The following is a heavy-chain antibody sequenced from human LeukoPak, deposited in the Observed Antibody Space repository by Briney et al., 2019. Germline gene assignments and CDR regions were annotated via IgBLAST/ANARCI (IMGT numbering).Heavy chain of an antibody. CDR2: INAGNGNT. V-gene: IGHV1-3*01. Sequence: GASVKVSCKASGYTFTSYAMHWVRQAPGQRLEWMGWINAGNGNTKYSQKFQGRVTITRDTSASTAYMELSSLRSEDTAVYYCARDPIRGDRYNFDFWGQGTLVTVST. CDR1: GYTFTSYA. D-gene: IGHD3-16*02. J-gene: IGHJ4*02. CDR3: ARDPIRGDRYNFDF.